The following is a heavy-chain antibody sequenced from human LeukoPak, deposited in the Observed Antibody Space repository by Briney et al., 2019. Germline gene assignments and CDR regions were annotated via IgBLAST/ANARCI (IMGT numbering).Heavy chain of an antibody. CDR1: GYTFSKYW. V-gene: IGHV5-51*01. Sequence: GESLKISCKASGYTFSKYWIGWVRQMPGKGLEWMGIIYPGVSDTRYSPSFQGQVTISADKSISTAYLQWSSLKASDTAMYYCARRGSGDYYGSGSYLSFDYWGQGTLVTVSS. CDR2: IYPGVSDT. J-gene: IGHJ4*02. D-gene: IGHD3-10*01. CDR3: ARRGSGDYYGSGSYLSFDY.